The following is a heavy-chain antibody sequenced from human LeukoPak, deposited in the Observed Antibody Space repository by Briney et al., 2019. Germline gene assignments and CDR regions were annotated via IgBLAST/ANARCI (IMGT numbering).Heavy chain of an antibody. CDR1: GYTFTSYA. D-gene: IGHD2-15*01. Sequence: ASVKVSCKASGYTFTSYAMHWVRQAPGQRLEWMGWINAGNGNTKYSQKFQGRVTITRDTSASTAYIELSSLRSEDTAVYYCARVAGLSDAFDIWGQGTMVTVSS. V-gene: IGHV1-3*01. CDR2: INAGNGNT. CDR3: ARVAGLSDAFDI. J-gene: IGHJ3*02.